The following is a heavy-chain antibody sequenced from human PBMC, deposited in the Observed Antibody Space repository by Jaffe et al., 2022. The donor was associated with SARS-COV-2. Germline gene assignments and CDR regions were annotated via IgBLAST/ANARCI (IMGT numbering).Heavy chain of an antibody. V-gene: IGHV3-23*04. Sequence: EVQLVESGGGLVQPGGSLRLSCAASGFTFNNYPMTWVRQAPGKGLEWVSSVSGSGGSTYYADSVKGRFTISRANSGSTLYLHMNRLRAEDTAVYYCAKIDSRSTWTHYSYYMDVWGEGTTVTVSS. D-gene: IGHD2-2*01. CDR2: VSGSGGST. CDR3: AKIDSRSTWTHYSYYMDV. J-gene: IGHJ6*03. CDR1: GFTFNNYP.